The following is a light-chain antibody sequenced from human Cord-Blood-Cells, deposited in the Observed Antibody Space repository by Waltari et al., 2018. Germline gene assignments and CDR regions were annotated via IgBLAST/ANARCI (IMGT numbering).Light chain of an antibody. CDR1: SSDGGSYNL. J-gene: IGLJ2*01. V-gene: IGLV2-23*01. Sequence: QSALTQPASVSGSPGQSITISCTGTSSDGGSYNLFSCYQQHPGKAPKLMIYEGSKRPSGVSNRFSGSKSGNTASLTISGLQAEDEADYYCCSYAGSSTYVVFGGGTKLTVL. CDR3: CSYAGSSTYVV. CDR2: EGS.